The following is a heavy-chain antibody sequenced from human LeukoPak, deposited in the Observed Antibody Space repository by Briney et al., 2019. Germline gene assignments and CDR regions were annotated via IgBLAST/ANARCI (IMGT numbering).Heavy chain of an antibody. D-gene: IGHD2-2*01. J-gene: IGHJ6*02. CDR2: ISYDGSNE. V-gene: IGHV3-30*03. Sequence: GRSLRLSCAASGFTFSSYGMHWVRQAPGKGLEWVALISYDGSNEYYADSVRGRFTISRDNSKFTLYMQMNSLRAEDTAMYYCARVRAGYCTSTSCYTGMDVWGQGTTVTVSS. CDR1: GFTFSSYG. CDR3: ARVRAGYCTSTSCYTGMDV.